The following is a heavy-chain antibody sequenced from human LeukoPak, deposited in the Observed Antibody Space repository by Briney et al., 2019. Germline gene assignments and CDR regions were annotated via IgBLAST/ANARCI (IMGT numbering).Heavy chain of an antibody. CDR1: GGSISSGGSY. D-gene: IGHD3-10*01. CDR3: ARGENFYGSGSPTY. J-gene: IGHJ4*02. CDR2: IYHSGST. Sequence: PSQTLSLTCTVSGGSISSGGSYWSWIRQPPGKGLEWIGYIYHSGSTYYNPSLKSRVTISVDRSKNQFSLKLSSVTAADTAVYYCARGENFYGSGSPTYWGQGTLVTVSS. V-gene: IGHV4-30-2*01.